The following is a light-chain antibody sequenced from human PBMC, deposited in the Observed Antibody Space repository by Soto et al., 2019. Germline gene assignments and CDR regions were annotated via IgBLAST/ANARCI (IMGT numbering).Light chain of an antibody. CDR3: QQRSKWPPEVT. CDR1: QSVSSY. J-gene: IGKJ5*01. Sequence: EIVLTQSPATLSLSPGERATLSCRASQSVSSYLAWYQQKPGQAPRLLIYDASNRATGISARFSGSGSETDFTLTISSLEPEDFAVYYCQQRSKWPPEVTFGQGTRLEIK. V-gene: IGKV3-11*01. CDR2: DAS.